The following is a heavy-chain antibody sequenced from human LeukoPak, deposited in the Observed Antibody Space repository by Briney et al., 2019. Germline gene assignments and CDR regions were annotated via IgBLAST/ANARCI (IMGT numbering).Heavy chain of an antibody. Sequence: TSETLSLTCAVSGGSISSGGYSWSWIRQPPGKGLEWIGYIYHSGSTYYNPSLKSRVTISVDRSKNQFSLKLSSVTAADTAVYYCARDRVNHYGSGSHVSGYYYGMDVWGQGTTVTVSS. CDR3: ARDRVNHYGSGSHVSGYYYGMDV. D-gene: IGHD3-10*01. V-gene: IGHV4-30-2*01. CDR2: IYHSGST. J-gene: IGHJ6*02. CDR1: GGSISSGGYS.